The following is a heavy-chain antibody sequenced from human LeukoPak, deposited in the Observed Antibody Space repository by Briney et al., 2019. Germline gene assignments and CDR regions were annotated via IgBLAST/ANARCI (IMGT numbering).Heavy chain of an antibody. D-gene: IGHD2-8*01. J-gene: IGHJ4*02. CDR1: GFTVSSNC. V-gene: IGHV3-66*02. Sequence: GGSLRLSCAASGFTVSSNCMSWVRQAPGKGLEWVSVIYSGGSTYYADSVKGRFTISRDNSKNTLYLQMNSLRAEDTAVYYCARGPDCTNGVCYGDYWGQGTLVTVSS. CDR3: ARGPDCTNGVCYGDY. CDR2: IYSGGST.